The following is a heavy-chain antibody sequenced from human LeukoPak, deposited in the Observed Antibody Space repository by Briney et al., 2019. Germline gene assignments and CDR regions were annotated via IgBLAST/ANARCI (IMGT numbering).Heavy chain of an antibody. CDR2: ISGNGGDT. CDR3: AKGNYYGSGSSFDY. D-gene: IGHD3-10*01. J-gene: IGHJ4*02. V-gene: IGHV3-23*01. Sequence: GGSLRLSCAASGFTFSTYSMSWVRQAPGKGLEWVSVISGNGGDTFYADSVKGRFTISRDNSKNTLYLQMNSLRAEDTAVYYCAKGNYYGSGSSFDYWGQGTLVTVSS. CDR1: GFTFSTYS.